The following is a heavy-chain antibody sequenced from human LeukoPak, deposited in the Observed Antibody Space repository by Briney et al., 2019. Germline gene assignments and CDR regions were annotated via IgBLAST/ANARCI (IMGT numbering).Heavy chain of an antibody. CDR3: ARGGRITMFGVVIMRGAFDI. CDR1: GVSISSGSYY. D-gene: IGHD3-3*01. CDR2: IYTSGST. V-gene: IGHV4-61*02. J-gene: IGHJ3*02. Sequence: SETLSLTCTVSGVSISSGSYYWSWIRQPAGKGLEWIGRIYTSGSTNYNPSLKSRVTISVDTSKNQFSLKLSSVTAADTAVYYCARGGRITMFGVVIMRGAFDIWGQGTMVTVSS.